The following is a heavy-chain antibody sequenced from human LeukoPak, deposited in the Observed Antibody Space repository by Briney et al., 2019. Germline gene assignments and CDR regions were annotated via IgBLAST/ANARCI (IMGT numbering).Heavy chain of an antibody. CDR1: GFTFSSYS. V-gene: IGHV3-21*04. Sequence: PGGSLRLSCAASGFTFSSYSMNWVRQAPGKGLEWVSSISSSSSYIYYADSVKGRFTISRDNAKNSLYLQMNSLRAEDTAVYYCASGVGRYFDWLSTPPHRYFDLWGRGTLVTVSS. D-gene: IGHD3-9*01. CDR2: ISSSSSYI. J-gene: IGHJ2*01. CDR3: ASGVGRYFDWLSTPPHRYFDL.